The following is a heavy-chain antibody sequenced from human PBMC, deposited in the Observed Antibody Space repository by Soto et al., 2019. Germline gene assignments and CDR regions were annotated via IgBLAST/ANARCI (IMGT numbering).Heavy chain of an antibody. V-gene: IGHV1-69*04. CDR3: ATSYGSGYRAFDY. CDR1: GDTFSFYS. Sequence: QVQLVQSGAEVKRPGSSVKVSFKASGDTFSFYSINWVRQAPGLGLEWMGRVNPILSMSNYAQRFQGRVTMTADKSTSTAYMELSGLRSEATAMYYCATSYGSGYRAFDYWGQGALVTVSS. CDR2: VNPILSMS. J-gene: IGHJ4*02. D-gene: IGHD3-10*01.